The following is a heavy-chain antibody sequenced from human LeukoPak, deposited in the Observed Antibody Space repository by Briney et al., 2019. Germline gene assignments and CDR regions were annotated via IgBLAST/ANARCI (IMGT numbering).Heavy chain of an antibody. CDR1: GFTFSSYW. D-gene: IGHD3-10*01. Sequence: PGGSLRLSCAASGFTFSSYWMSWVRQAPGKGLEWVANIKQDGSEKYYVDPVKGRFTISRDNAKNSLYLQMNSLRAEDTAVYYCARDGLWFGETHFDYWGQGTLVTVSS. J-gene: IGHJ4*02. V-gene: IGHV3-7*03. CDR2: IKQDGSEK. CDR3: ARDGLWFGETHFDY.